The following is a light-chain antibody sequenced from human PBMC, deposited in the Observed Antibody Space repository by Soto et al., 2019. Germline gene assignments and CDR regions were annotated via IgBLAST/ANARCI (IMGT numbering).Light chain of an antibody. V-gene: IGKV3-11*01. CDR2: AAS. CDR1: QSVGTF. Sequence: EIVLTQSPVTLSLSPGERATLSCRASQSVGTFLAWYQQRPGQAPRLLIYAASHRATGIPARFSGSGSGTDFTLSISTLEPEDFAIYYCQQRGNLFTFGPGTKVDIK. J-gene: IGKJ3*01. CDR3: QQRGNLFT.